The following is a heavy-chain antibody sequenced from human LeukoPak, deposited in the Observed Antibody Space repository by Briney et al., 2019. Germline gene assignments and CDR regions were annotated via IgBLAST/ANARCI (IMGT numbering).Heavy chain of an antibody. CDR1: GGSISSYY. CDR3: ARVAPGYSSGYIRGNYYYMDV. J-gene: IGHJ6*03. Sequence: ASETLSLTCTVSGGSISSYYWSWIRQPPGKGLEWIGYIYYSGSTNYNPSLKSRVTISVDTSKNQFSLKLSSVTAADTAVYYCARVAPGYSSGYIRGNYYYMDVWGKGTTVTVSS. CDR2: IYYSGST. D-gene: IGHD6-19*01. V-gene: IGHV4-59*01.